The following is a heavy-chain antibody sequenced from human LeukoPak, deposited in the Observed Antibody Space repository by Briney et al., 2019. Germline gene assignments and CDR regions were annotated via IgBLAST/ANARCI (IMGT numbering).Heavy chain of an antibody. CDR1: GYTFTGYY. D-gene: IGHD3-16*02. V-gene: IGHV1-2*06. J-gene: IGHJ4*02. Sequence: ASVKVSCKASGYTFTGYYMHWVRQAPGQGLEWMGRINPNSGGTNYAQKFQGRVTMTRDTSISTAYMELSRLRSDDTAVYYSARDSRLRLGELSSEIDYWGQGTLVTVSS. CDR2: INPNSGGT. CDR3: ARDSRLRLGELSSEIDY.